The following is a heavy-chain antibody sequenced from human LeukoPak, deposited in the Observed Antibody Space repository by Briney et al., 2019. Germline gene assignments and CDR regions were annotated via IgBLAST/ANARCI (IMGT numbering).Heavy chain of an antibody. CDR2: ISYDGSKK. Sequence: GGSLRLSCAASGFTFSSYAMPWVRQAPGKGLEGGAVISYDGSKKYYADSVKGRFTISRDNSKNTLYLQMNSLRAEDTAVYYCARDIPYYYGSGSYYNPDDYYYGMDVWGQGTTVTVSS. CDR1: GFTFSSYA. D-gene: IGHD3-10*01. V-gene: IGHV3-30-3*01. CDR3: ARDIPYYYGSGSYYNPDDYYYGMDV. J-gene: IGHJ6*02.